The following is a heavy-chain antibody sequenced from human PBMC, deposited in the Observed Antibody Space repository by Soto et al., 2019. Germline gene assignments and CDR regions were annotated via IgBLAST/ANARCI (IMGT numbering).Heavy chain of an antibody. D-gene: IGHD3-10*01. CDR2: IDWDDDK. Sequence: TLSLTCTVSGGSISSYYWSWIRQPPGKALEWLALIDWDDDKYYSTSLKTRLTISKDTSKNQVVLTMTNMDPVDTATYYCARSPIRFGEFDWYFDLWGRGTLVTVS. CDR3: ARSPIRFGEFDWYFDL. CDR1: GGSISSYY. V-gene: IGHV2-70*18. J-gene: IGHJ2*01.